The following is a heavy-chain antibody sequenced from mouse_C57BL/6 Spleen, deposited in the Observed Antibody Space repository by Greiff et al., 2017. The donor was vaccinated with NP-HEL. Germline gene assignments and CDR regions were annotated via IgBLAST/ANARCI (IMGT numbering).Heavy chain of an antibody. V-gene: IGHV1-69*01. D-gene: IGHD1-1*01. J-gene: IGHJ3*01. CDR1: GYTFTSYW. CDR2: IDPSDSYT. Sequence: QVQLQQPGAELVMPGASVKLSCQASGYTFTSYWMHWVKQRPGQGLEWIGEIDPSDSYTNYNQKFKGKSTLTVDKSSSTAYMQLSSLTAEDAAVYYCARLGYYGSSHGSFAYWGQGTLVTVSA. CDR3: ARLGYYGSSHGSFAY.